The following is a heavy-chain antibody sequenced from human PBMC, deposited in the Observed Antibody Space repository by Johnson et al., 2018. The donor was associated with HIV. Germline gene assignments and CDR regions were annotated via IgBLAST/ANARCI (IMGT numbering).Heavy chain of an antibody. D-gene: IGHD3-3*02. CDR2: SSL. Sequence: SSLSYADSVKGRFTISRDNAKNTLYLQMNSLRAEDTAAYYCARELSHDAFDIWGQGTMVTVSS. J-gene: IGHJ3*02. CDR3: ARELSHDAFDI. V-gene: IGHV3-74*01.